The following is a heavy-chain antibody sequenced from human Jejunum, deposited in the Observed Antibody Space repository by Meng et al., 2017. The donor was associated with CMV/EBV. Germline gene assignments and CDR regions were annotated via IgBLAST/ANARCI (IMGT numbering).Heavy chain of an antibody. CDR2: ISGSGDST. Sequence: SGFTFSSYAMSWVRQAPGKGLEWVSAISGSGDSTYYADSVKGRFIISRDNSKNTLYLQMNSLRAEDTAVYYCAKDLFRIVGVTSDYWGQGTLVTVSS. CDR1: GFTFSSYA. V-gene: IGHV3-23*01. CDR3: AKDLFRIVGVTSDY. J-gene: IGHJ4*02. D-gene: IGHD1-26*01.